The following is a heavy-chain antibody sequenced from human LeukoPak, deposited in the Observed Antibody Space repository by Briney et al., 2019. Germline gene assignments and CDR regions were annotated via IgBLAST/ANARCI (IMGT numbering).Heavy chain of an antibody. Sequence: GGSLRLSCAASGFTFSSYAMSWVRQAPGKGLEWVANIKPDGTEKNYVDSVEGRFTISRDNAKNSLYLQMNSLRVEDTAVFYCARGLGDGSYLGLRWGRGTLVTVSS. CDR3: ARGLGDGSYLGLR. CDR2: IKPDGTEK. V-gene: IGHV3-7*01. CDR1: GFTFSSYA. D-gene: IGHD3-16*02. J-gene: IGHJ4*02.